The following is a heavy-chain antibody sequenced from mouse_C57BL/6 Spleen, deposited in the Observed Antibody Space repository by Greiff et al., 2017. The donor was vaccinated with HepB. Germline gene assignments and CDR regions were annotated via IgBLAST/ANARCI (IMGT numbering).Heavy chain of an antibody. D-gene: IGHD2-2*01. J-gene: IGHJ2*01. CDR3: TPLLWLRRDYFDY. CDR2: IDPETGGT. CDR1: GYTFTDYE. V-gene: IGHV1-15*01. Sequence: VQLQQSGAELLRPGASVTLSCKASGYTFTDYEMHWVKQTPVHGLEWIGAIDPETGGTAYNQKFKGKAILTADKSSSTAYMELRSLTSEDSAVYYCTPLLWLRRDYFDYWGQGTTLTVSS.